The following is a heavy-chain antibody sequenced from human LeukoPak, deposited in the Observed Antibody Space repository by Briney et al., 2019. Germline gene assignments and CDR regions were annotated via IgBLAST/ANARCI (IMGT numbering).Heavy chain of an antibody. CDR1: GFTFSSYA. CDR3: AKAVWDSSGYDY. CDR2: IRGSGGST. V-gene: IGHV3-23*01. J-gene: IGHJ4*02. D-gene: IGHD6-19*01. Sequence: GGSLRLSCAASGFTFSSYAMSWVRQAPGKGLEWVSAIRGSGGSTYYADSVKGRFTISRDNSENTLYLQMNSLRAEDTAVYYCAKAVWDSSGYDYWGQGTLVTVSS.